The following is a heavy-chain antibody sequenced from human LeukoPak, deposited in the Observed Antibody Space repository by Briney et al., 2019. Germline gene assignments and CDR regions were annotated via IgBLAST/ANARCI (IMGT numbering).Heavy chain of an antibody. Sequence: GGSLRLSCAASGFTFSSYSMNWVRQAPGKGLEWVSSISSSSSYIYYADSVKGRFTISRDNAKSSLYLQMNSLRAEDTAVYYCARGWDGNWYFDLWRRGTLVTVSS. CDR1: GFTFSSYS. CDR3: ARGWDGNWYFDL. J-gene: IGHJ2*01. V-gene: IGHV3-21*01. CDR2: ISSSSSYI. D-gene: IGHD1-26*01.